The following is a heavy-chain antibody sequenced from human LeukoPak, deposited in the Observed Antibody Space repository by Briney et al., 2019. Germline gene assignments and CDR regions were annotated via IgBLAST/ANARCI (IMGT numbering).Heavy chain of an antibody. D-gene: IGHD3-16*02. Sequence: PSETLSLTCAVCVGSFSGYYWSWIRQPPGKGLEGIGEINHSESTNYNPSLKSRVIISVDTSKNQFPLKLRSVTAADTAVYYGARAKSQYDYVWGSYRNPDRYFDYWGQGTLVTVSS. CDR1: VGSFSGYY. J-gene: IGHJ4*02. CDR2: INHSEST. CDR3: ARAKSQYDYVWGSYRNPDRYFDY. V-gene: IGHV4-34*01.